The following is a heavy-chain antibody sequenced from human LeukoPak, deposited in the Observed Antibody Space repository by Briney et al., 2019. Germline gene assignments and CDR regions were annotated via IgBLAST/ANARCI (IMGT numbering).Heavy chain of an antibody. CDR2: ISGSGGTT. Sequence: ASVKVSCKASGYTFSSYAMSWVRQAPGKGLEWVSAISGSGGTTYYADSVKGRFTISRDNSKNTLYLQMNSLRAEDTAVYYCAGDGRGEYYFDYWGQGTLVTVSS. D-gene: IGHD5-12*01. V-gene: IGHV3-23*01. J-gene: IGHJ4*02. CDR1: GYTFSSYA. CDR3: AGDGRGEYYFDY.